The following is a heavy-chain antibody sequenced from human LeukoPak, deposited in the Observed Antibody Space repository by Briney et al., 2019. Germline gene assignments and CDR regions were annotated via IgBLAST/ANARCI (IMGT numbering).Heavy chain of an antibody. CDR3: ARNASSGFFND. J-gene: IGHJ1*01. CDR2: IHHSGNRFETGST. V-gene: IGHV4-38-2*02. Sequence: SETLSLTCTVSGFLITNNNYWGWIRQSPGKGLEWMGSIHHSGNRFETGSTHYNPSFRGRVSVSADPSKNQFSLTLRSVTAADTGVYFCARNASSGFFNDWGQGTLVTVSS. D-gene: IGHD6-19*01. CDR1: GFLITNNNY.